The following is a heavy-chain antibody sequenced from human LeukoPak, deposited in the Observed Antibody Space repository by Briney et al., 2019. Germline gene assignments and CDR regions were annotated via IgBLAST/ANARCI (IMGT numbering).Heavy chain of an antibody. D-gene: IGHD3-22*01. CDR3: ARGWDYDSGGRPTAYVY. J-gene: IGHJ4*02. CDR1: GGTFSNYA. V-gene: IGHV1-69*01. CDR2: IIPIFGTA. Sequence: SVKVSCKASGGTFSNYAINWVRQAPGPGLEWMGGIIPIFGTANYAQKFQGRVTITADESTSTVYMELNSLKSEDTAVYYCARGWDYDSGGRPTAYVYWGQGTLVTVSS.